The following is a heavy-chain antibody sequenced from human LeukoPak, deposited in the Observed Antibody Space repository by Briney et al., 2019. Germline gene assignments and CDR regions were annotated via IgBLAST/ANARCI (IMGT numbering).Heavy chain of an antibody. CDR3: ARQEWLLLTAAFDI. CDR1: GYTFTSYG. CDR2: ISAYNGNT. Sequence: ASVKVSFKASGYTFTSYGISWVRQAPGQGLEGMGWISAYNGNTNYAQKLQGRVTMTTDTSTSTACMELRSLRSDDTAVYYCARQEWLLLTAAFDIWGQGTMVTVSS. V-gene: IGHV1-18*01. D-gene: IGHD3-22*01. J-gene: IGHJ3*02.